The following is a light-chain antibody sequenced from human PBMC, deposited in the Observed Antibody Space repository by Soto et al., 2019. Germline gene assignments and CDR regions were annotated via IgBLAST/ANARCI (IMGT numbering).Light chain of an antibody. J-gene: IGKJ1*01. CDR3: QQSDSTPLT. CDR2: AAS. V-gene: IGKV1-39*01. Sequence: DIQMTQSPSSLSASVGDRVTITCRASQSVTTYLNWYQQRPGKAPKLLIYAASNLQSGVPSRFSGSGSGTDFTLTISNLQREDFATYYCQQSDSTPLTFGQGTKVEMK. CDR1: QSVTTY.